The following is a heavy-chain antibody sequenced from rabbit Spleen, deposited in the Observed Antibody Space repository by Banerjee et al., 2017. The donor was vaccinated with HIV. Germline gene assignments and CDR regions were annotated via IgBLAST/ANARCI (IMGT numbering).Heavy chain of an antibody. CDR1: GFSFTYIDY. CDR3: GRGSATMTMVITGYYLSL. V-gene: IGHV1S40*01. CDR2: VAAGVSFTT. D-gene: IGHD2-1*01. J-gene: IGHJ3*01. Sequence: QSLEESGGDLVKPGASLTLTCTASGFSFTYIDYLCWVRQPPGKGPEWIACVAAGVSFTTYYASWAKGRFTISKPSSTTVTLQMTSLTAADTATYFCGRGSATMTMVITGYYLSLWGQGTLVTVS.